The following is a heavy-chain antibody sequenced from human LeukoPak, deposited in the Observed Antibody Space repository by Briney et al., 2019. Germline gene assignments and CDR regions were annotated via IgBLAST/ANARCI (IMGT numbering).Heavy chain of an antibody. CDR2: IYTSGTT. Sequence: PSETLSLTCTVSGGSISSRTYYWSWIRQPAGKGLEWIGRIYTSGTTNYNPSLKSRVTVSLDTSKNQFSLKLSSVTAADTAVYYCARLQGVRNYWGQGTLVTVSS. V-gene: IGHV4-61*02. CDR3: ARLQGVRNY. CDR1: GGSISSRTYY. D-gene: IGHD3-10*01. J-gene: IGHJ4*02.